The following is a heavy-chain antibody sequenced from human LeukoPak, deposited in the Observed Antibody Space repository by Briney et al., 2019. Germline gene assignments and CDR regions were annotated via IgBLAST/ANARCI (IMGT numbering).Heavy chain of an antibody. V-gene: IGHV3-74*01. CDR1: GFTFSTYS. D-gene: IGHD6-19*01. CDR3: ARPETQYSSGLDGFDI. J-gene: IGHJ3*02. Sequence: PGGSLRLSCAASGFTFSTYSMHWGRQAPGKGLVWVSRITGDGSSTSYADSVKGRFTISRDNAKNTLYLQMNSLRTEDTAVYYCARPETQYSSGLDGFDIWGQGTMVTVSS. CDR2: ITGDGSST.